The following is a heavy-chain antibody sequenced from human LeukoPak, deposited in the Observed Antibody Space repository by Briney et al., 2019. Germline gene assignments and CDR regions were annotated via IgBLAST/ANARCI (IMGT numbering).Heavy chain of an antibody. CDR1: GFTVSSNY. Sequence: PGGSLRLSCAASGFTVSSNYMSWVRQAPGKGLEWVSVIYSGGSTYYADSVKGRFTISRDNSKNTLYLQMNSLRAEDTAVYYCARDLYSGSYYSDYWGQGTLVSVSS. J-gene: IGHJ4*02. CDR3: ARDLYSGSYYSDY. CDR2: IYSGGST. V-gene: IGHV3-66*01. D-gene: IGHD1-26*01.